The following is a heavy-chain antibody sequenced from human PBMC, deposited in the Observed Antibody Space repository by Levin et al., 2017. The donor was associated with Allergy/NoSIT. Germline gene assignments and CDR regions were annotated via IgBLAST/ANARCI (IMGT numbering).Heavy chain of an antibody. D-gene: IGHD3-22*01. V-gene: IGHV1-2*02. CDR2: INPHSGDT. Sequence: ASVKVSCKASRYIFSDYFIHWVRQAPGQGLEWMGWINPHSGDTKYAQEFQGRVTMTRDTSIITAYMELTRLTSDDTAVYYCARDLYNDDSVFGYWGQGTLVNVFS. CDR3: ARDLYNDDSVFGY. CDR1: RYIFSDYF. J-gene: IGHJ4*02.